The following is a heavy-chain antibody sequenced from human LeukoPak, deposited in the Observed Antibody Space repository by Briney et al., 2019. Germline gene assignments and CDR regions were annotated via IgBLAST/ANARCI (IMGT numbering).Heavy chain of an antibody. CDR1: GFTFSDYY. Sequence: GGCLRLSCAASGFTFSDYYMSWIRQAPGKGLEWVSYISSSTYTYYADSVKGRFTISRDNAKNSMYLQMNSLRAEDTAVYYCARISGSYVFDYWGQGTLVTVSS. D-gene: IGHD1-26*01. CDR3: ARISGSYVFDY. J-gene: IGHJ4*02. CDR2: ISSSTYT. V-gene: IGHV3-11*03.